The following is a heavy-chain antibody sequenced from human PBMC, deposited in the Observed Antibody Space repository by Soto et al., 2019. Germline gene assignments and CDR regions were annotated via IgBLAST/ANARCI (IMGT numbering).Heavy chain of an antibody. CDR3: AGDSLRYCSVDSCNIRSDAFDI. V-gene: IGHV4-31*03. D-gene: IGHD2-15*01. CDR2: IYYSGST. CDR1: GGSISSAGYY. Sequence: SETLSLTSTVSGGSISSAGYYWSWLRQDPGKGLEWIGYIYYSGSTYYNPSLKSRVTISVDTSKNQFSLKLSSVTAADTAGYYCAGDSLRYCSVDSCNIRSDAFDIWGQGTMVTVSS. J-gene: IGHJ3*02.